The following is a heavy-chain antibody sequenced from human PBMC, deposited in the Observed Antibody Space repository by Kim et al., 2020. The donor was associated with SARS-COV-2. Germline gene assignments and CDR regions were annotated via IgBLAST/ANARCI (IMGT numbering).Heavy chain of an antibody. J-gene: IGHJ5*02. CDR3: ARTTVTSLGDWFDP. V-gene: IGHV4-59*08. Sequence: SETLSLTCTVSGGSISSYYWSWIRQPPGKGLEWIGYIYYSGSTNYNPSLKSRVTISVDTSKNQFSLKLSSVTAADTAVYYCARTTVTSLGDWFDPWGQGTLVTVSS. CDR1: GGSISSYY. D-gene: IGHD4-17*01. CDR2: IYYSGST.